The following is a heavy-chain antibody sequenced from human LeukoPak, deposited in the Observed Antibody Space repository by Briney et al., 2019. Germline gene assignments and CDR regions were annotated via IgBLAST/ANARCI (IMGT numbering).Heavy chain of an antibody. CDR3: ATDLMRLQFGRGSSWFDP. CDR2: FDPEDGET. V-gene: IGHV1-24*01. CDR1: GYTLTELS. Sequence: ASVKVSCKVSGYTLTELSMHWVRQAPGKGLEWMGGFDPEDGETIYAQKFQGRVTMTEDTSTDTAYMGLSSLRSEDTAVYYCATDLMRLQFGRGSSWFDPWGQGTLVTVSS. D-gene: IGHD4-11*01. J-gene: IGHJ5*02.